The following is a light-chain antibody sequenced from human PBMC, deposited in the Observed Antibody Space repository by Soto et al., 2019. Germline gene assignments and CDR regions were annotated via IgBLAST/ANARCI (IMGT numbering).Light chain of an antibody. CDR1: SSDVGGYNY. Sequence: QSVLTQPPSVSGSPGQSITISCTGTSSDVGGYNYVSWYQQHPGKAPKLMIFEVSNRPSGISIRFSGSKSGNTASLTISGLQTEDEADYYCSSYTNNSPYVFGTGTKVTVL. J-gene: IGLJ1*01. CDR3: SSYTNNSPYV. V-gene: IGLV2-14*01. CDR2: EVS.